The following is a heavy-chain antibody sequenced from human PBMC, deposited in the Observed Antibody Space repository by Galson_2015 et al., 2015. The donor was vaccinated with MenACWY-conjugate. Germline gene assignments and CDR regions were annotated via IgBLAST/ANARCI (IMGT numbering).Heavy chain of an antibody. D-gene: IGHD3-16*01. CDR1: GFTFSSYA. Sequence: SLRLSCAASGFTFSSYAMSWVRQAPGKGLQWVSAISGSGGDTYYADSVRGRFTISRDDSTNTLFLQMNSLRAEDTAIYYCAKGLGGLSIMGLDYWGQGTPVTVSS. CDR2: ISGSGGDT. V-gene: IGHV3-23*01. J-gene: IGHJ4*02. CDR3: AKGLGGLSIMGLDY.